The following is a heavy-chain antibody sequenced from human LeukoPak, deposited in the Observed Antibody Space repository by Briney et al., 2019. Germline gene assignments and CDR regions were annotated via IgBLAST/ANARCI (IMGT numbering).Heavy chain of an antibody. J-gene: IGHJ6*02. CDR2: INAGNGNT. D-gene: IGHD2-2*01. CDR3: VREVVVVPAAFKGYYGMDV. CDR1: GYTFTSYA. V-gene: IGHV1-3*01. Sequence: GASVKVSCKASGYTFTSYAMHWVRQAPGQRLEWMGWINAGNGNTKYSQKFQGRVTITRDTSASTAYMELSSLRSEDTAVYYCVREVVVVPAAFKGYYGMDVWGQGTTVTVSS.